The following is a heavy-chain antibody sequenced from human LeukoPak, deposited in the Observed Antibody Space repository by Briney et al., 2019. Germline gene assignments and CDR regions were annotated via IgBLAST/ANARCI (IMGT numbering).Heavy chain of an antibody. Sequence: PGGSLRLSCAASGFTFSSYWMHWVRQAPGKGLVWVSRINTDGSSTSYADSVKGRFTISRDNAKNTLYLQMNSLRAEDTAVYYCARSRPQSLLRFLEWLFDYWGQGTLVTVSS. CDR2: INTDGSST. CDR1: GFTFSSYW. J-gene: IGHJ4*02. CDR3: ARSRPQSLLRFLEWLFDY. V-gene: IGHV3-74*01. D-gene: IGHD3-3*01.